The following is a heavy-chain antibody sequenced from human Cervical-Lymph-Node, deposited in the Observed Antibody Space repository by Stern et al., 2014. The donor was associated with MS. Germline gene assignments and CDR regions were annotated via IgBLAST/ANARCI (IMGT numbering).Heavy chain of an antibody. J-gene: IGHJ4*02. V-gene: IGHV1-69*06. CDR1: GGTFGNYG. CDR3: ARDYSALDS. CDR2: IIPILATA. Sequence: VQLVESGAEMKKPGSSLKVSCKASGGTFGNYGITWVRQAPGQGLEWMGGIIPILATANYAQQLQGRVTMTGDKSTSTAYMELSSLTSEDTAIYYCARDYSALDSWGQGTLVTVSS. D-gene: IGHD2-15*01.